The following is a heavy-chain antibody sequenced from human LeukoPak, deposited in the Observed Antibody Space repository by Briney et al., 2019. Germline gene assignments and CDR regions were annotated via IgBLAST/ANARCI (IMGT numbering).Heavy chain of an antibody. CDR3: ARYGSLLGYYYYMDV. J-gene: IGHJ6*03. CDR1: GCTFSSYA. Sequence: ASVKVSCKASGCTFSSYAISWVRQAPGQGLEWMGGITPIFGTANYAQKVQGRVTITTDDSKSTAYLELSSLRSEDTAVYYCARYGSLLGYYYYMDVWGKGTTVTVP. D-gene: IGHD6-6*01. CDR2: ITPIFGTA. V-gene: IGHV1-69*05.